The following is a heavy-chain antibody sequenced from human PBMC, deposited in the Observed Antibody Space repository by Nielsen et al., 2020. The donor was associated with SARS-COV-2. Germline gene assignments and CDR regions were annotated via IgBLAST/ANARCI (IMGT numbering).Heavy chain of an antibody. Sequence: SGPTLVQPTATLTLTCTVSGFSLSNARMGVSWIRQPPGKALEWLAHIFSNDEKSYSTSLKSRLTISKDTSKSQVVLTMTNMDPVDTATYYCARSYSSGWYRYYYYYYMDVWGKGTTVTVSS. D-gene: IGHD6-19*01. J-gene: IGHJ6*03. CDR2: IFSNDEK. V-gene: IGHV2-26*01. CDR1: GFSLSNARMG. CDR3: ARSYSSGWYRYYYYYYMDV.